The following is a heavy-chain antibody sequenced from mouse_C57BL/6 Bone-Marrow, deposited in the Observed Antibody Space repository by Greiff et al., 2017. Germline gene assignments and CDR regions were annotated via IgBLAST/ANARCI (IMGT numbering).Heavy chain of an antibody. D-gene: IGHD2-5*01. CDR2: LAPSDRYT. CDR1: GYTFTSYW. CDR3: AREYATYYSNYVDAMDY. J-gene: IGHJ4*01. Sequence: QVQLQQPGAELVMPGASVKLSCKASGYTFTSYWMHWVKQRPGQGLAWIGELAPSDRYTNYNQKFQGTSPLTVDKSSSTAYMQLDRLTSEVAAVYYCAREYATYYSNYVDAMDYWGQGTSVTVAS. V-gene: IGHV1-69*01.